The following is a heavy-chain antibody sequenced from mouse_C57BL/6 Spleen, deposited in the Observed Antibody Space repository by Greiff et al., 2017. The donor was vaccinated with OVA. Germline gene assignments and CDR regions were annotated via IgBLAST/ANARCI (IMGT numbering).Heavy chain of an antibody. CDR3: AREDPEDGYLWYFDV. D-gene: IGHD2-3*01. V-gene: IGHV3-6*01. CDR2: ISYDGSN. J-gene: IGHJ1*03. CDR1: GYSITSGYY. Sequence: EVQVVESGPGLVKPSQSLSLTCSVTGYSITSGYYWNWIRQFPGNKLEWMGYISYDGSNNYNPSLKNRISITRDTSKNQFFLKLNSVTTEDTATYYCAREDPEDGYLWYFDVWGTGTTVTVSS.